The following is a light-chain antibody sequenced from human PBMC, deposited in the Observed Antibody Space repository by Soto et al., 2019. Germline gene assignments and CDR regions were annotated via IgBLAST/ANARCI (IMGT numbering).Light chain of an antibody. CDR1: QSVTSSY. CDR3: QEYGSSRT. CDR2: GAS. J-gene: IGKJ1*01. Sequence: EIVLTQSPGTLSLSPGERATLSCRASQSVTSSYLAWYQHKPGQAPRLLIYGASSRATGIPDGFSGSGSGTDFTLTISRLEPEDFAVYYCQEYGSSRTFGQGTKV. V-gene: IGKV3-20*01.